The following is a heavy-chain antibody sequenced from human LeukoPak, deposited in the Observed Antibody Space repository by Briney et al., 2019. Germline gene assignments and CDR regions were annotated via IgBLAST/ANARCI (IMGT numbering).Heavy chain of an antibody. CDR2: IHYSGRP. D-gene: IGHD3-16*01. CDR1: GGSISGHY. CDR3: ARFGVDYDMDV. V-gene: IGHV4-59*11. Sequence: SETLSLTCTVSGGSISGHYWAWIRQPPGKGLEWIGQIHYSGRPDYNPSLKSRVTISVDTSKNQLSLKVTSVTGADTAVYYCARFGVDYDMDVWGQGTTVTVSS. J-gene: IGHJ6*02.